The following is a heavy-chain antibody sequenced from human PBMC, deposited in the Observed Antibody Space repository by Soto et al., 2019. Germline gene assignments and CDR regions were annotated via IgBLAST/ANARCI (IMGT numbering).Heavy chain of an antibody. CDR1: GFTFSDHY. D-gene: IGHD2-21*01. CDR2: IRNRIYSFTT. Sequence: EVQLVESGGGLVQPGGSLRVSCAASGFTFSDHYMEWVRQAPGKGLEWVARIRNRIYSFTTEYAASVKDRFTISRNNSRNSLSQQMNRLTTEDTALYYCATPASRPNNRWSCFDFWGQGTLVSVSS. J-gene: IGHJ4*02. V-gene: IGHV3-72*01. CDR3: ATPASRPNNRWSCFDF.